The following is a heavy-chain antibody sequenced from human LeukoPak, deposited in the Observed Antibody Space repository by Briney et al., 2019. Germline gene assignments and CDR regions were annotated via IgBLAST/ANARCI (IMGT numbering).Heavy chain of an antibody. CDR1: GFTFSSYA. J-gene: IGHJ4*02. V-gene: IGHV3-23*01. Sequence: VPPGGSLRLSCAASGFTFSSYAMSWVRPAPGKGLEWVSAISGSGGSTYYADSGKGRFTISRDNSKNTLYLQMNSLRAEDTAVYYCAKDRGSYFDYWGQGTLVTVSS. CDR3: AKDRGSYFDY. D-gene: IGHD1-26*01. CDR2: ISGSGGST.